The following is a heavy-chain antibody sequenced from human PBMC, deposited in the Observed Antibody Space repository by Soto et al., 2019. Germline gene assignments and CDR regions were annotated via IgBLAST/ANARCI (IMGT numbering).Heavy chain of an antibody. V-gene: IGHV3-7*05. CDR1: GFSFGSSW. CDR2: IKKDGSQI. J-gene: IGHJ3*02. D-gene: IGHD6-13*01. CDR3: ARDVSPGSSSLYLDAFDI. Sequence: EVQLVESGGGLVQPGGSLRLSCVASGFSFGSSWMTWVRQAPGKGLEWVANIKKDGSQISYLDSVRGRFTISRDNAKNSLYLQMNNLRAEDTALYYCARDVSPGSSSLYLDAFDIWGQGTMVTVSS.